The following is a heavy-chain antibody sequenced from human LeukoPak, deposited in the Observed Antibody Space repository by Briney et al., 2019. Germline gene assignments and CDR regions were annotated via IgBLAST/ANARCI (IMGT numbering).Heavy chain of an antibody. V-gene: IGHV3-23*01. CDR3: AKRWSNYYDSSGYYLDY. D-gene: IGHD3-22*01. Sequence: PGGSLRLSCAVSGFTVSTYYMSWVRQVPGRGLEWVSAISGSGGSTYYADSVKGRFTISRDNSKNTLYLQMNSLRAEDTAVYYCAKRWSNYYDSSGYYLDYWGQGTLVTVSS. CDR1: GFTVSTYY. J-gene: IGHJ4*02. CDR2: ISGSGGST.